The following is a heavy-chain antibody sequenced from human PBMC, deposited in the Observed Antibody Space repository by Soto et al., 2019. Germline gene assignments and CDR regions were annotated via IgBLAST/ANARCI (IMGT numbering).Heavy chain of an antibody. Sequence: PSETLSLTCTVSGGSITGYYWSWIRQPPGKGPEWVGNIHYSGSTNYNPSLKSRVIISVDTSKNQFSLRLSSVTAAETAVYYCARHSYYSNPLRFDPWGQGTLVTVSS. D-gene: IGHD4-4*01. CDR3: ARHSYYSNPLRFDP. CDR1: GGSITGYY. CDR2: IHYSGST. V-gene: IGHV4-59*08. J-gene: IGHJ5*02.